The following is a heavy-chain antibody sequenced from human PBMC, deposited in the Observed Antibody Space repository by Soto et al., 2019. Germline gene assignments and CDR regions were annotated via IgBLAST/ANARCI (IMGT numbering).Heavy chain of an antibody. D-gene: IGHD2-2*01. J-gene: IGHJ6*02. Sequence: PGESLKISCKASGYSFTTYWIGWVRQMPGKGLEWMGIIYPGDSDTKYSPSLQGQVSISADTSISTAYLQWTSLKASDTAMYYCARHRTYCSSTSCYAGTYYYYGMDVWGQGTTVTVSS. CDR2: IYPGDSDT. CDR1: GYSFTTYW. CDR3: ARHRTYCSSTSCYAGTYYYYGMDV. V-gene: IGHV5-51*01.